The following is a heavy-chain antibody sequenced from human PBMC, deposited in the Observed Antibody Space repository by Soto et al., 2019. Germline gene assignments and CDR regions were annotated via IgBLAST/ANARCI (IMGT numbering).Heavy chain of an antibody. D-gene: IGHD4-17*01. J-gene: IGHJ4*02. CDR1: GYTFTSYA. Sequence: QVQLVQSGAEVKKPGASVKVSCKASGYTFTSYAMHWVRQAPGQRLEWMGWIDAGNGNTKYSQKFQGRVTITRDTSASTAYMELSSLRSEDTAVYYCARGEYGDYVDFDYWGQGTLVTVSS. V-gene: IGHV1-3*01. CDR3: ARGEYGDYVDFDY. CDR2: IDAGNGNT.